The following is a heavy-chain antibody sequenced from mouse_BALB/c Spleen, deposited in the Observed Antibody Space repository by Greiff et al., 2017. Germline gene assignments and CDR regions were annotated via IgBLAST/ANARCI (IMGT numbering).Heavy chain of an antibody. CDR1: GFTFSNYW. CDR2: IRLKSNNYAT. J-gene: IGHJ1*01. Sequence: EVKVEESGGGLVQPGGSMKLSCVASGFTFSNYWMNWVRQSPEKGLEWVAEIRLKSNNYATHYAESVKGRFTISRDDSKSSVYLQMNNLRAEDTGIYYCTRGSSYIWYFDVWGAGTTVTVSS. V-gene: IGHV6-6*02. D-gene: IGHD1-1*01. CDR3: TRGSSYIWYFDV.